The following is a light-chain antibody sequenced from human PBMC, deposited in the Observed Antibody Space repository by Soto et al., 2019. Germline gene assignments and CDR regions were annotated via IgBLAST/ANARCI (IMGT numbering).Light chain of an antibody. CDR1: SSDVGGYDS. J-gene: IGLJ1*01. Sequence: QSVLTQPRSVSGCPGQSVTISCTGTSSDVGGYDSVSWYQQQPGKAPKLLIYDVTKRPSGVPNRFSGSKSGNAASLTISGLQAEDEADYYCCSYLGSYSYVFGTGTKVTVL. CDR2: DVT. V-gene: IGLV2-11*01. CDR3: CSYLGSYSYV.